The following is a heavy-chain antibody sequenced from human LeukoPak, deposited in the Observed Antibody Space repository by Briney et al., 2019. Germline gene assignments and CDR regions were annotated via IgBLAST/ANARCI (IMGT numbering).Heavy chain of an antibody. CDR2: INHSGST. V-gene: IGHV4-34*01. CDR1: GGSFSGYY. Sequence: SETLSLTCAVYGGSFSGYYWSRIRQPPGKGLEWIGEINHSGSTNYNPSLKSRVTISVDTSKNQFSLKLSSVTAADTAVYYCARATASYYFDYWGQGTLVTVSS. CDR3: ARATASYYFDY. J-gene: IGHJ4*02.